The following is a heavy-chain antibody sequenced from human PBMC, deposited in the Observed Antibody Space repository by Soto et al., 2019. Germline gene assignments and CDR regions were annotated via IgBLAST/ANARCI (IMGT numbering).Heavy chain of an antibody. V-gene: IGHV4-4*07. CDR2: IYTSGST. D-gene: IGHD6-19*01. CDR1: GGAISSYY. J-gene: IGHJ6*02. Sequence: SETLSLTCTVSGGAISSYYWSWIRQPAGKGLEWIGRIYTSGSTNYNPSLKSRVTMSVDTSKNQFSLKLSSVTAADTAVYYCARSRYSFSGWYYYYGMDVWGQGTTVTVSS. CDR3: ARSRYSFSGWYYYYGMDV.